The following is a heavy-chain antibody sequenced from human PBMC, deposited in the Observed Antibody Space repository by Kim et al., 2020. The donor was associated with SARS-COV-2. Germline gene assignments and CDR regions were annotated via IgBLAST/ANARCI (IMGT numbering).Heavy chain of an antibody. CDR1: GYSFTSYW. V-gene: IGHV5-51*01. CDR2: IYPGDSDT. CDR3: ARLFPYDEGYCSGGSCFLSYWYFDL. Sequence: GESLKISCKGSGYSFTSYWIGRVRQMPGKGVEGMGIIYPGDSDTRYSPSFQGQVPIPADKSISTAYLQWSSLKASDTAMYYCARLFPYDEGYCSGGSCFLSYWYFDLWGRGTLVTVSS. D-gene: IGHD2-15*01. J-gene: IGHJ2*01.